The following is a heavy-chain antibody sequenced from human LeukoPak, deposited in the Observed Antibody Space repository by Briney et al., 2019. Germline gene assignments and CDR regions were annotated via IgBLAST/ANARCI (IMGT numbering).Heavy chain of an antibody. V-gene: IGHV3-74*01. D-gene: IGHD5-18*01. Sequence: GESLRLSCAASGFTFSSYWMHWVRQAPGKGLVWVSRINSDGSSTSYADSVKGRFTISRDNAKNTLYLQMNSLRAEDTAVYYCARDDAGYSYDPRGWFDPWGQGTLVTVSS. CDR1: GFTFSSYW. CDR3: ARDDAGYSYDPRGWFDP. CDR2: INSDGSST. J-gene: IGHJ5*02.